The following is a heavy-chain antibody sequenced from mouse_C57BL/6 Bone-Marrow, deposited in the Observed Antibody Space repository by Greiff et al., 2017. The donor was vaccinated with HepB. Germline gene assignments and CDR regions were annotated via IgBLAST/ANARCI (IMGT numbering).Heavy chain of an antibody. Sequence: ESGPGLVKPSQSLSLTCSVTGYSITSGYYWNWIRQFPGNKLEWMGYISYDGSNNYNPSLKNRISITRDTSKNQFFLKLNSVTTEDTATYYCAREAAHGTLFAYWGQGTLVTVSA. V-gene: IGHV3-6*01. CDR2: ISYDGSN. J-gene: IGHJ3*01. CDR3: AREAAHGTLFAY. CDR1: GYSITSGYY. D-gene: IGHD3-2*02.